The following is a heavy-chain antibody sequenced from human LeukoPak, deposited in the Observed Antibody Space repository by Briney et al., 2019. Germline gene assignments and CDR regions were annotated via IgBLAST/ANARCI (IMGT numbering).Heavy chain of an antibody. J-gene: IGHJ4*02. CDR2: IYTSGST. Sequence: PSETLSLTCAVYGGSFSGYYWSWIRQPAGKGLEWIGRIYTSGSTNYNPSLKSRVTISVDTSKNQFSLKLSSVTAADTAVYYCAREFSSWYGYWGQGTLVTVSS. V-gene: IGHV4-4*07. CDR1: GGSFSGYY. D-gene: IGHD6-13*01. CDR3: AREFSSWYGY.